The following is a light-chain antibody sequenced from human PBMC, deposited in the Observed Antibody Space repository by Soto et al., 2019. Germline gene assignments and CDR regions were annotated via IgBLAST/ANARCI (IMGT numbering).Light chain of an antibody. J-gene: IGKJ5*01. CDR3: QHSKTNSLPIT. V-gene: IGKV1-12*01. CDR1: QGISTS. Sequence: DIQMTQSPSSVSASVGDRVTITCRASQGISTSLAWYQQKPGAAPKLLMYTASSLQDGVPSRFSGSGSGTDFTLTISSLQHEDFATYYCQHSKTNSLPITFGQGTRLDIK. CDR2: TAS.